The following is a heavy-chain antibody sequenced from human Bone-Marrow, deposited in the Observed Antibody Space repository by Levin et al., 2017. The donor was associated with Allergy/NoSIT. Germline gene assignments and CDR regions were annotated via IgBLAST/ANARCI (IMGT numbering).Heavy chain of an antibody. CDR3: AKEALAVDGLTFYFDY. V-gene: IGHV1-69*13. Sequence: ASVKVSCTASGGTFSTFPISWVRQAPGQGLEWMGGIFETPKYAQQFQGRVTFTADASTSTAYMELSSLRSEDTAVYYCAKEALAVDGLTFYFDYWGQGTLVTVSS. CDR1: GGTFSTFP. CDR2: IFETP. J-gene: IGHJ4*02. D-gene: IGHD6-19*01.